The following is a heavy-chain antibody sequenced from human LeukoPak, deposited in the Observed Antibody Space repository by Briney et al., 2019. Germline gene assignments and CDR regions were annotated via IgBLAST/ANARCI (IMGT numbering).Heavy chain of an antibody. V-gene: IGHV3-33*06. CDR3: AKASWDYDFWSGYQDAFDI. CDR1: GFTFSGYG. J-gene: IGHJ3*02. CDR2: IWYDGNNK. Sequence: GGSLRLSCAASGFTFSGYGMHWVRQAPDKGLEWVAVIWYDGNNKYYADSVKGRFTISRDNSKNTLYLQMNSLRAEDTAVYYCAKASWDYDFWSGYQDAFDIWGQGTMVTVSS. D-gene: IGHD3-3*01.